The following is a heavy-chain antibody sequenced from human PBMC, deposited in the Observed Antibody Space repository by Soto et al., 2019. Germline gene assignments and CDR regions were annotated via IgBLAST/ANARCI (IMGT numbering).Heavy chain of an antibody. V-gene: IGHV3-21*01. D-gene: IGHD2-2*01. J-gene: IGHJ6*02. CDR1: GFTFSSYS. CDR3: ARDLEYQLLDYYGMDV. Sequence: PGGSLRLSCAASGFTFSSYSMNWFRQAPGKGLEWVSSISSSSSYIYYADSVKGRFTISRDNAKNSLYLQMNSLRAEDTAVYYCARDLEYQLLDYYGMDVWGQGTTVTVSS. CDR2: ISSSSSYI.